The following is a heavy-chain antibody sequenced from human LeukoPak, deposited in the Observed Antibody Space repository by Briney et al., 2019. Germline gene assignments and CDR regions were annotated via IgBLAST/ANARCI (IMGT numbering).Heavy chain of an antibody. V-gene: IGHV3-30*02. J-gene: IGHJ1*01. D-gene: IGHD2-15*01. CDR1: GVTSCVDS. CDR2: IRYDGSNE. CDR3: AKGLGYCSGGSCYSGH. Sequence: PGGCLRLSSAQSGVTSCVDSMRAGSDGPGEGLWRGAFIRYDGSNEYYTDSVKGRFTISRDNSKNTLYLQMNSLRAEDTAVYYCAKGLGYCSGGSCYSGHWGQGTLVTVSS.